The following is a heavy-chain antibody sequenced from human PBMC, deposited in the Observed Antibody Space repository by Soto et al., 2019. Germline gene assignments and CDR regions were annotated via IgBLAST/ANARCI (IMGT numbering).Heavy chain of an antibody. CDR3: ARDHFGVANGYYYYYGMDV. CDR2: INPNSGGT. Sequence: ASVKVSCKASGYTFTGCYMHWVRQAPGQGLEWMGWINPNSGGTNYAQKFQGWVTMTRDTSISTAYMELSRLRSDDTAVYYCARDHFGVANGYYYYYGMDVWGQGTTVTVSS. D-gene: IGHD3-3*01. CDR1: GYTFTGCY. J-gene: IGHJ6*02. V-gene: IGHV1-2*04.